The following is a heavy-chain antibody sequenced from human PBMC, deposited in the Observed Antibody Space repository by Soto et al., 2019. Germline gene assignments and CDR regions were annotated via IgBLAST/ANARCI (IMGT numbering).Heavy chain of an antibody. Sequence: QVHLVQSGAEVKKPGASVKVSCQGSGYAFTTYGITWVRQAPGQGLEWMRWISAHNGNTNYAQKLQGRVTVTRDTSTGTAYMELRSLRYDDTAVYYCARGRYGDYWGQGALVTVSS. J-gene: IGHJ4*02. CDR2: ISAHNGNT. CDR1: GYAFTTYG. CDR3: ARGRYGDY. V-gene: IGHV1-18*01. D-gene: IGHD1-1*01.